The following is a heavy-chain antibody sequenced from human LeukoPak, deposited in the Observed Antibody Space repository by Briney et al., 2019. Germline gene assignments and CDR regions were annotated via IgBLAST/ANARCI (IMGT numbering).Heavy chain of an antibody. CDR3: AKDGRITMIVVVITYFDY. CDR1: GFTFSSYA. V-gene: IGHV3-23*01. Sequence: GGSLRLSCAASGFTFSSYAMSWVCQAPGKGLEWVLAISGSGGSTYYADSVKGRFTISRDNSKNTLYLQMNSLRAEDTAVYYCAKDGRITMIVVVITYFDYWGQGTLVTVSS. J-gene: IGHJ4*02. D-gene: IGHD3-22*01. CDR2: ISGSGGST.